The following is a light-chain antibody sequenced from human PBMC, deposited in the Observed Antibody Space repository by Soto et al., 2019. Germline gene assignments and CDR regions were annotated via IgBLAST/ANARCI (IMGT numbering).Light chain of an antibody. CDR2: AAS. Sequence: DIQMTHSPSSVSASVELSVTITFLASPSISSWLAWYQQKPGKAPKLLIYAASSLQSGVPSRFSGSGSGTDFTLTISSLQAEDFATYYCQQANSFPLTFGGGTKVDI. CDR1: PSISSW. V-gene: IGKV1-12*01. J-gene: IGKJ4*01. CDR3: QQANSFPLT.